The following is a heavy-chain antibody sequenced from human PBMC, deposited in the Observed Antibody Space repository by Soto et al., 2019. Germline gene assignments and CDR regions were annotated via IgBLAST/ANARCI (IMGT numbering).Heavy chain of an antibody. CDR3: ARNAYGSSGSFHY. Sequence: EVQLVESGGGLVQPGGSLRLSCAASGFIFSTYNMNWVRQAPGKGLEWVSYISSSSSMIYYADSVKGRFTISRDNAKNSLYLQMNSLRDEDTAVYYCARNAYGSSGSFHYWGQGTLVTVSS. V-gene: IGHV3-48*02. J-gene: IGHJ4*02. CDR1: GFIFSTYN. D-gene: IGHD3-22*01. CDR2: ISSSSSMI.